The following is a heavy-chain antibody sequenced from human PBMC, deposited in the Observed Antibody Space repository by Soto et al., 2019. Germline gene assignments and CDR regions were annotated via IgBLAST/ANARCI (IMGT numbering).Heavy chain of an antibody. CDR1: GFTFSSYA. Sequence: PGGSLRLSCAASGFTFSSYAMHWVRQAPSKGLEWVAVISYDGSNKYYAETVKGRFTISRDNSKNTLYLQMNSLRAEDTAVYYCARVLVFYGGFDPWGQGTLVTVS. V-gene: IGHV3-30-3*01. J-gene: IGHJ5*02. CDR3: ARVLVFYGGFDP. D-gene: IGHD2-21*02. CDR2: ISYDGSNK.